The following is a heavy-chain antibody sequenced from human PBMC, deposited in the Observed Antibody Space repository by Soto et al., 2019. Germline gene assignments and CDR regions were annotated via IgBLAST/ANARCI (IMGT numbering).Heavy chain of an antibody. J-gene: IGHJ6*02. D-gene: IGHD2-21*01. Sequence: GSGPTLVNPTQTLTLTCTFSGFSLSSTRMAVGWIRQPPGKALEWLALIYWDDDKRYSPFLKSRLTITKDTSKNQVVLTMTNMDPVDTATYYCVQSRCGGDCLQSYSSHSYYGLDVWGQGATVTVSS. CDR1: GFSLSSTRMA. CDR2: IYWDDDK. CDR3: VQSRCGGDCLQSYSSHSYYGLDV. V-gene: IGHV2-5*02.